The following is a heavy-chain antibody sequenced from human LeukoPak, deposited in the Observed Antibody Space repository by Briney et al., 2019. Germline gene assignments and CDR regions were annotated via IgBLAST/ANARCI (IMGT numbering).Heavy chain of an antibody. V-gene: IGHV1-8*03. CDR1: GYTFTSYD. J-gene: IGHJ5*02. CDR2: MNPNSGNT. CDR3: ARVFYDFWSGYLSYNWFDP. Sequence: ASVKVSCKASGYTFTSYDINWVRQATGQGLEWMGWMNPNSGNTGYAQKFQGRVTITRNTSISTAYMELSSLRSEDTAVYYCARVFYDFWSGYLSYNWFDPWGQGTLVTVSS. D-gene: IGHD3-3*01.